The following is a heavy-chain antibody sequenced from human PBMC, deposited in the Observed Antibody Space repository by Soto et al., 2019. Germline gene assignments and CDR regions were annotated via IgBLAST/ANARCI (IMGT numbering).Heavy chain of an antibody. Sequence: VQLVQSGAEVKKPGSSVKVSCEASGGNFNNYTISWVRQAPGHRLEWMGGFIPLFFTASYSQTFQGRVTITADRSTSSVYMELSSLRYEDTGVYYCQLRSVHFDDGGFPSFYYGLDVWGQGTTVTVS. V-gene: IGHV1-69*06. CDR1: GGNFNNYT. CDR2: FIPLFFTA. J-gene: IGHJ6*02. CDR3: QLRSVHFDDGGFPSFYYGLDV. D-gene: IGHD2-15*01.